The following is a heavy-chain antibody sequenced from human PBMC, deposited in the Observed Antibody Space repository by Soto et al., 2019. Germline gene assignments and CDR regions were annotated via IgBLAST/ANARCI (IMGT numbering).Heavy chain of an antibody. Sequence: ASVKVSCKASGYTFTSYGISWVRQAPGQGLEWMGWISAYNGNTKYAQKLQGRVTMTTDTSTSTAYMELRSLRSDDTAVYYCATGPSRSSGYYYVLFDYWGQGTLVTVSS. CDR2: ISAYNGNT. V-gene: IGHV1-18*01. D-gene: IGHD3-22*01. CDR3: ATGPSRSSGYYYVLFDY. J-gene: IGHJ4*02. CDR1: GYTFTSYG.